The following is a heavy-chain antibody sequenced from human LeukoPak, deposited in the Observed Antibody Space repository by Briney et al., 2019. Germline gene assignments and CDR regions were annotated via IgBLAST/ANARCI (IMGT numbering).Heavy chain of an antibody. CDR2: INHSGST. CDR1: GGSFSGYY. CDR3: ARHGYGDYLNWFDP. D-gene: IGHD4-17*01. Sequence: SETLPLTCAVYGGSFSGYYWSWIRQPPGKGLEWIGEINHSGSTNYNPSLKSRVTISVDKSKNQFSLKLSSVTAADTAVYYCARHGYGDYLNWFDPWGQGTLVTVSS. J-gene: IGHJ5*02. V-gene: IGHV4-34*01.